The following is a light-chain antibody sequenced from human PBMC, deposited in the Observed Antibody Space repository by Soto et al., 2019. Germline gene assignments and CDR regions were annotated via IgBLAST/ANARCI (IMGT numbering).Light chain of an antibody. Sequence: EIVLTQSPGTLSLSPGERATLSCMASQSVSSSYLAWYQQKPGQAPRLLIYGASSMASGIPDRFSGSGPGTDFTLTISRLEPEDFAVYYCQQYGSSPLTFGGGTKVDIK. CDR3: QQYGSSPLT. CDR1: QSVSSSY. V-gene: IGKV3-20*01. J-gene: IGKJ4*01. CDR2: GAS.